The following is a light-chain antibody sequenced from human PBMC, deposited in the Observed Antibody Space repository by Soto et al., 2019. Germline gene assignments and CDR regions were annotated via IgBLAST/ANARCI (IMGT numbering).Light chain of an antibody. CDR1: QGISNY. CDR3: QQLDSFPMYT. Sequence: DIQLTQSPSFLSASVGDRVTITCRASQGISNYLAWYQQKPGKAPKYLIYAASTLQSGVPSRFSGSGSGTVFTLTINSLQPEDFATYYCQQLDSFPMYTFGQGTKLEIK. CDR2: AAS. J-gene: IGKJ2*01. V-gene: IGKV1-9*01.